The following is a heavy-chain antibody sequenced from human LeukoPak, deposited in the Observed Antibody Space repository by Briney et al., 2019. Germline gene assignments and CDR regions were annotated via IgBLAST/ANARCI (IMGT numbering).Heavy chain of an antibody. CDR1: GFTFSDYY. V-gene: IGHV3-11*06. Sequence: GGSLRLSCAASGFTFSDYYMSWIRQAPGKGLERVSYISSSSSYTNYADSVKGRFTISRDNAKNSLYLQMNSLRAENTAVYYCARFITMVRGVIPENWFDPWGQGTLVTVSS. D-gene: IGHD3-10*01. CDR2: ISSSSSYT. J-gene: IGHJ5*02. CDR3: ARFITMVRGVIPENWFDP.